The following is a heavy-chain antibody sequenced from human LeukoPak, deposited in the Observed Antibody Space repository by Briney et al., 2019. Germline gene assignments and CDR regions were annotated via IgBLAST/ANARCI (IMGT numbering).Heavy chain of an antibody. Sequence: PSETLSLTCTVSGGSISSHYWSWIRQPPGKGLEWIGYIYYSGSTNYSPSLKSRVTISVDTSKNQFSLKLSSVTAADTAVYYCARGGVAAAGNWFDPWGQGTLVTVSS. CDR1: GGSISSHY. V-gene: IGHV4-59*11. D-gene: IGHD6-13*01. J-gene: IGHJ5*02. CDR2: IYYSGST. CDR3: ARGGVAAAGNWFDP.